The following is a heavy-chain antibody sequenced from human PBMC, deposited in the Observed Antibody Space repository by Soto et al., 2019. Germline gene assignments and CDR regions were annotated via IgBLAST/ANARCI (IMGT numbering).Heavy chain of an antibody. J-gene: IGHJ5*02. CDR1: GGPLTTYF. Sequence: SETLSLTCNVSGGPLTTYFWSWIRQPPGKGLEWIGTTYYNGNAYYNPSLTSRVTMSVDTSKNQFSLKLISVTAADTAVYYCARHFVAVVIKGSGSWGQGTLVTVSS. CDR2: TYYNGNA. V-gene: IGHV4-59*04. D-gene: IGHD3-22*01. CDR3: ARHFVAVVIKGSGS.